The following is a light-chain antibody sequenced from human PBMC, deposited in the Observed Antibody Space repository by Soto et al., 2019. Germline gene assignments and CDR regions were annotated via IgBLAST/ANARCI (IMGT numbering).Light chain of an antibody. V-gene: IGKV3-20*01. Sequence: EIVLTQSPGTLSLSPGERATLSCRASQSVSTNYLAWYQQKPGQAPGLLIYGASSRATGIPDRFSGSGSGTDFTLTISRLETEDFAVYYCQQYGSSPQTFGQGTKVDIK. CDR2: GAS. J-gene: IGKJ1*01. CDR3: QQYGSSPQT. CDR1: QSVSTNY.